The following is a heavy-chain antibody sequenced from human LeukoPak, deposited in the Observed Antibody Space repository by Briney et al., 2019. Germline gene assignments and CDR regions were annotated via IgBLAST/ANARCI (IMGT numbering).Heavy chain of an antibody. J-gene: IGHJ4*02. CDR2: IKQDGSEK. CDR1: GFTFSSYW. D-gene: IGHD1-26*01. Sequence: GGSLRLSCAASGFTFSSYWMSWVRQAPGKGLEWVANIKQDGSEKYYVDSVKGRFTISRDNAKNSLYLQMNSLRAEDTAVYYCAREPHSGSYSGRDGVRYFDYWGQGTLVTVSS. CDR3: AREPHSGSYSGRDGVRYFDY. V-gene: IGHV3-7*01.